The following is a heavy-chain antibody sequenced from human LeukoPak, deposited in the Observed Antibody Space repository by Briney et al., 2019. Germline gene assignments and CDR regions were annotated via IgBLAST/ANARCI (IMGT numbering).Heavy chain of an antibody. D-gene: IGHD3-10*01. V-gene: IGHV3-53*01. Sequence: GRSLRLSCAASGFTFSSYAMHWVRQAPGKGLEWVSVTYSGGSTYYADSVKGRFTISRDNSKNTLYLQMNSLRAEDTAVYYCARVYYGSGSLYYYYYYMDVWGKGTTVTISS. CDR3: ARVYYGSGSLYYYYYYMDV. J-gene: IGHJ6*03. CDR1: GFTFSSYA. CDR2: TYSGGST.